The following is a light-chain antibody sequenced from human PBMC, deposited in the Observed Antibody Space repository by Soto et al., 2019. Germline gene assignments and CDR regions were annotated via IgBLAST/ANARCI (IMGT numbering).Light chain of an antibody. Sequence: DLQMTQSPSSLSASVGDRVTVTCRASQSVDTSLNWYQQKPGKVPKLLIYAASRLESGVPSRFSGSGSGTYFALTISRLQPEDFATYFCQQSYNTQWTFGQGTKVEIK. CDR2: AAS. V-gene: IGKV1-39*01. CDR3: QQSYNTQWT. J-gene: IGKJ1*01. CDR1: QSVDTS.